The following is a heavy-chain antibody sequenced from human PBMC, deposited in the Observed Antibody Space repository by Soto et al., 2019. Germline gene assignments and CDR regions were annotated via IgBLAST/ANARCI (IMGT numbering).Heavy chain of an antibody. CDR2: IYYSGST. V-gene: IGHV4-59*01. D-gene: IGHD3-3*01. J-gene: IGHJ5*02. CDR1: GGSISSYY. Sequence: QVQLQESGPGLVKPSETLSLTCTVSGGSISSYYWSWIRQPPGKGLEWIGYIYYSGSTNYNPSLKSRVTISVDTSKNQFSLKLSSVTAADTAVYYCARVHYDFWSGYPNNWFDPWGQGTLVTVSS. CDR3: ARVHYDFWSGYPNNWFDP.